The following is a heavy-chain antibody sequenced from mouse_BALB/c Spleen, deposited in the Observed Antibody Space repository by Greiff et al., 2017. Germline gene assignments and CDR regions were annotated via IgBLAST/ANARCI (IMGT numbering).Heavy chain of an antibody. Sequence: VQLQQSGPELVKPGASVKISCKASGYTFTDYNMHWVKQSHGKSLEWIGYIYPYNGGTGYNQKFKSKATLTVDNSASTAYMELRSLTSEDSAVYYCERCFYHGSRNYWGQGTTLTVSA. CDR2: IYPYNGGT. CDR1: GYTFTDYN. V-gene: IGHV1S29*02. CDR3: ERCFYHGSRNY. D-gene: IGHD1-1*01. J-gene: IGHJ2*01.